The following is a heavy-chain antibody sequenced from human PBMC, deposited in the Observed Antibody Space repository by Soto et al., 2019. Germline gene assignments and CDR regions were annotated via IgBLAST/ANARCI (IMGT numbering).Heavy chain of an antibody. CDR2: IIPIFGTA. CDR1: GGTFSSYA. V-gene: IGHV1-69*13. Sequence: AASVKVSCEASGGTFSSYAISWVRQAPGQGLEWMGGIIPIFGTANYAQKFQGRVTITADESTSTAYMELSSLRSEDTAVYYCAIDGSSSHPPNHNWFDPWGQGTLVTVSS. D-gene: IGHD6-6*01. CDR3: AIDGSSSHPPNHNWFDP. J-gene: IGHJ5*02.